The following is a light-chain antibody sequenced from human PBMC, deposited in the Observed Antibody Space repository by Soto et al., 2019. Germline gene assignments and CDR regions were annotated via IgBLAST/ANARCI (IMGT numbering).Light chain of an antibody. Sequence: EIVLTQSPDTLSLSPGERATLSCRASQSLINNYLAWYQQRPGQAPRLLFYVASNRATGVPDRFSGSGSGTDFTLTISRLEPEDFAVYYCHQYAGSPLTFGQGTKVEIK. J-gene: IGKJ1*01. V-gene: IGKV3-20*01. CDR2: VAS. CDR1: QSLINNY. CDR3: HQYAGSPLT.